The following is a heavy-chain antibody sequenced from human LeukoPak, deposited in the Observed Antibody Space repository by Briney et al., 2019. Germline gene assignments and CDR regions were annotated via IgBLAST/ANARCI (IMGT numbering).Heavy chain of an antibody. V-gene: IGHV3-23*01. CDR1: GFTFSSYA. Sequence: PGGSLRLSCAASGFTFSSYAMSWVRQAPGKGLEWVSAISGSGGSTYYADSVKGRFTISRDNSKNTLYLQMNSLRAEDTAVYYCAKDSFGRFGESRQWGPWGQGTLVTVSS. J-gene: IGHJ5*02. D-gene: IGHD3-10*01. CDR2: ISGSGGST. CDR3: AKDSFGRFGESRQWGP.